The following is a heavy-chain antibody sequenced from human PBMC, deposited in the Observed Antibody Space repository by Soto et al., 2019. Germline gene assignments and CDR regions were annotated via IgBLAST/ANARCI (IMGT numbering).Heavy chain of an antibody. CDR1: GYVFDAYA. CDR3: ARETGAWSQDVVDV. V-gene: IGHV1-3*01. CDR2: INPGNGDT. J-gene: IGHJ3*01. Sequence: QAQLVQSGAEVKKPGASVRVSCKAAGYVFDAYAMHWVRQAPGQRLEWMGWINPGNGDTKFSQTFQCRVTFTVDTSASTAYMEVSSLRSEDTGIYFCARETGAWSQDVVDVWGQGTLVTVSS.